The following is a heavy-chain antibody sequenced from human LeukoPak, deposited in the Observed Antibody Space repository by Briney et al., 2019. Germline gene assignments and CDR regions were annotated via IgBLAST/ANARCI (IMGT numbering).Heavy chain of an antibody. D-gene: IGHD3-9*01. Sequence: GKSLRLSCTASGFTFRDYTLGWTRQAPGKGLEWVGFIRSQAYGGTTEYAASVKGSFTISRDDSKSIVYLQMNSLKTEDTAVYYCTRVYDDILTGSSALFDYWGQGTLVTVSS. V-gene: IGHV3-49*03. CDR1: GFTFRDYT. CDR2: IRSQAYGGTT. J-gene: IGHJ4*02. CDR3: TRVYDDILTGSSALFDY.